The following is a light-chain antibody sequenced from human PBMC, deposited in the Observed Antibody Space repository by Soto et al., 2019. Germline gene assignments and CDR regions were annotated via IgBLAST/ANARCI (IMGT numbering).Light chain of an antibody. CDR1: SGHSSYI. Sequence: QSVLTQSSSASASLGSSVKLTCTLSSGHSSYIIAWHQQQPGKAPRYLMKLEGSGSYNKGSGAPDRFSGSSSGADRYLTIANRQAEDEADYYGATGDSNPHVVFGGGTKLTVL. CDR3: ATGDSNPHVV. J-gene: IGLJ2*01. V-gene: IGLV4-60*03. CDR2: LEGSGSY.